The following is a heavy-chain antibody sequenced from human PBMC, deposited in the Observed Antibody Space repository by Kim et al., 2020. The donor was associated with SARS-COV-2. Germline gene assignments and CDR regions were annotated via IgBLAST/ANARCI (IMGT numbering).Heavy chain of an antibody. Sequence: SPSFQGQVTISADKSISTAYLQWSSLKASDTAMYYCARSGFGEALSFDYWGQGTLVTVSS. J-gene: IGHJ4*02. CDR3: ARSGFGEALSFDY. D-gene: IGHD3-10*01. V-gene: IGHV5-51*01.